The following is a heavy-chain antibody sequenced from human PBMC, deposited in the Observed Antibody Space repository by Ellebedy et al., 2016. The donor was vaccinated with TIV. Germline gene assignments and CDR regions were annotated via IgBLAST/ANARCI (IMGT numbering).Heavy chain of an antibody. CDR1: GGSVSSGNYY. Sequence: SETLSLTCTVSGGSVSSGNYYWSWIRQPPGKGLEWIGYIYYSGSTKYNPSLKSRVTISVDTSKNQFSLKLSSVTAADTAVYYCARERFWSGYYTGIDYWGQGTLVTVSS. V-gene: IGHV4-61*01. D-gene: IGHD3-3*01. CDR2: IYYSGST. J-gene: IGHJ4*02. CDR3: ARERFWSGYYTGIDY.